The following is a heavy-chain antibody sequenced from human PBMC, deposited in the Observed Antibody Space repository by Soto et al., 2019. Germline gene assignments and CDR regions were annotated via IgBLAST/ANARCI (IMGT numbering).Heavy chain of an antibody. D-gene: IGHD2-2*01. CDR2: ISSSRSYV. Sequence: EVQLVESGGGLVKPGGSLRLSCAASGFTFSRYGMNWLRQAPGKGLEWVASISSSRSYVYYADSVKGSFSTSRDNAKNILYLEMYALRAEDTAVYYCARDPAEGRVGNWFESWGQGTLVTVSS. CDR1: GFTFSRYG. CDR3: ARDPAEGRVGNWFES. V-gene: IGHV3-21*06. J-gene: IGHJ5*01.